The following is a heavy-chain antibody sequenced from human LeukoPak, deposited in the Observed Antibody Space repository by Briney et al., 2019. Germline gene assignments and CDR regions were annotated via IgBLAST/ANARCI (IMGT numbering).Heavy chain of an antibody. Sequence: SETLSLTCTVSGGSISSYYWSWIRQPPGKGLEWIGCIYYSGSTNYNPSLKSRVTISVDTSKNQFSLKLSSVTAADTAVYYCARAYGYSSGWLFDYWGQGTLVTVSS. D-gene: IGHD6-19*01. CDR2: IYYSGST. CDR1: GGSISSYY. V-gene: IGHV4-59*01. J-gene: IGHJ4*02. CDR3: ARAYGYSSGWLFDY.